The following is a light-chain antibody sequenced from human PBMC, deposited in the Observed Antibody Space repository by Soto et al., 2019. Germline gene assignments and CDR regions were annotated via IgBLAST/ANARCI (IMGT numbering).Light chain of an antibody. Sequence: QPVLTQPPSVSGAPGQRVTISCTGSSSNIGAGYDVHWYQQLPGTAPKLLIYGNSNRPSGVPDRFSGSKSGTSASLATTGLQPEEAADHYRQDQDSRLSGPVFGEGTKLTVL. V-gene: IGLV1-40*01. CDR2: GNS. J-gene: IGLJ3*02. CDR1: SSNIGAGYD. CDR3: QDQDSRLSGPV.